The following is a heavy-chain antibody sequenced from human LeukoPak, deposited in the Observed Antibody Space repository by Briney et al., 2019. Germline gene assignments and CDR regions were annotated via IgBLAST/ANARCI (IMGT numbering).Heavy chain of an antibody. CDR3: AKDFGSAWSRLFY. CDR2: ISGSGGSI. Sequence: GGSLRLSCAASGFTLSSYGMGWVRQAPGKGLEWVSVISGSGGSIYYGDSAKGRFTTSRDKSKNTLYLQMHTLRAEDTAVYFCAKDFGSAWSRLFYWGQGTLVTVSS. CDR1: GFTLSSYG. V-gene: IGHV3-23*01. D-gene: IGHD6-19*01. J-gene: IGHJ4*02.